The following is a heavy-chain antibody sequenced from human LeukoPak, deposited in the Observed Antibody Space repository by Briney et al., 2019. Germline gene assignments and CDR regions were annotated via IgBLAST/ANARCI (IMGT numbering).Heavy chain of an antibody. Sequence: GGSLRLSCAASGFTFSNYNMNWVRQAPGKGLEWLSYISSTSNPIYYADSVKGRFTISRDNAKNSLYLQMNSLRDEDTAVYYCARAGVGARFEDYWGQGTLVTVSS. CDR1: GFTFSNYN. J-gene: IGHJ4*02. D-gene: IGHD1-26*01. CDR2: ISSTSNPI. V-gene: IGHV3-48*02. CDR3: ARAGVGARFEDY.